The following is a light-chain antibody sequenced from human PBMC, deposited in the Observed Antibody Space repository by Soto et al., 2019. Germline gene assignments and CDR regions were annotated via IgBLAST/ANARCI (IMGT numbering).Light chain of an antibody. Sequence: QSALTQPASVSGSPGQSITISCTGTSSDIGGYNYDSWYQQRPGKAPKLMIYGVSNRPSGVSNRFSGFKSANTASLTISGLQAEDEDDYYCNSYTSSDTLVFGGGTKLTVL. CDR2: GVS. CDR1: SSDIGGYNY. J-gene: IGLJ2*01. V-gene: IGLV2-14*01. CDR3: NSYTSSDTLV.